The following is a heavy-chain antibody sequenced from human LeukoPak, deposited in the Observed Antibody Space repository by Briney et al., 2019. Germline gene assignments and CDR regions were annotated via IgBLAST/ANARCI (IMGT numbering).Heavy chain of an antibody. D-gene: IGHD3-10*01. CDR1: GGSISSYY. V-gene: IGHV4-59*01. J-gene: IGHJ5*02. Sequence: SETLSLTCTVSGGSISSYYWIWIRQPPGKGLEWIGYIYYNGSTNYNPSLKSRVTISVDTSKNQFSLKLSSVTAADTAVYYCAREIVYYGSGSGWFGPWGEGTLVTVSS. CDR2: IYYNGST. CDR3: AREIVYYGSGSGWFGP.